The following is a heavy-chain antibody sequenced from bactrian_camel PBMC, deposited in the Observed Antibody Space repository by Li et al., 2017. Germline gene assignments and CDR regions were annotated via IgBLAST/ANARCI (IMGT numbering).Heavy chain of an antibody. CDR2: VDSDGNA. Sequence: VQLVESGGGSVQAGGSLRLSCSASESVYKFCIGWFRQGKGQWRNGVATVDSDGNAYYARFVEGRFTVARDNAKRTVYLQMNNLQPEDTATYYCAEGRGSRGEHCYSLNYWGQGTQVTVS. CDR3: AEGRGSRGEHCYSLNY. D-gene: IGHD6*01. V-gene: IGHV3S63*01. CDR1: ESVYKFC. J-gene: IGHJ4*01.